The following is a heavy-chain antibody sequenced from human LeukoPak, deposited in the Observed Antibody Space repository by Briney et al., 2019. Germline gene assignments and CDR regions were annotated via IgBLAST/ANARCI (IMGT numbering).Heavy chain of an antibody. CDR3: AKLHTVQLRLWFGELLSYFQH. Sequence: GGSLRLSCAASGVTFSSYAMSWVRQAPGEGLEWVSAISGSGGSTYYADSVKGRFTISRDNSKNTLYLQMNSLRAEDTAVYYCAKLHTVQLRLWFGELLSYFQHWGQGTLVTVSS. J-gene: IGHJ1*01. CDR1: GVTFSSYA. CDR2: ISGSGGST. D-gene: IGHD3-10*01. V-gene: IGHV3-23*01.